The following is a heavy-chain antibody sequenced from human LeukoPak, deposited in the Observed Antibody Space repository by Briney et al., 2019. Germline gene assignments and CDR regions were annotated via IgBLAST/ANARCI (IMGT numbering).Heavy chain of an antibody. CDR2: IYSDGTT. CDR3: ARPNDPYYYYYYMDV. Sequence: GGSLRLSCAASGFTVRSNYMSWVRQAPGKGLEWVSEIYSDGTTYYAASVKGRFGISRDNSKNTVDLQMNSLRAEDTALYYCARPNDPYYYYYYMDVWGKGTTVTVSS. CDR1: GFTVRSNY. D-gene: IGHD1-1*01. J-gene: IGHJ6*03. V-gene: IGHV3-53*01.